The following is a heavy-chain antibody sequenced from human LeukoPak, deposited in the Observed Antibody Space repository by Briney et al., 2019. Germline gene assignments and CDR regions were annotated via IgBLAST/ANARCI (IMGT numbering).Heavy chain of an antibody. CDR3: VRVVWGATSYFDY. CDR1: GFTFSDHY. Sequence: GGSLRLSCAASGFTFSDHYMDWVRQAPGKGLEWVGRIRNKAKSYITEYAASVKGRFTFSRDDSKNSVYLQMNSLKTEDTAVYYCVRVVWGATSYFDYWGQGTLVTVSS. CDR2: IRNKAKSYIT. D-gene: IGHD1-26*01. J-gene: IGHJ4*02. V-gene: IGHV3-72*01.